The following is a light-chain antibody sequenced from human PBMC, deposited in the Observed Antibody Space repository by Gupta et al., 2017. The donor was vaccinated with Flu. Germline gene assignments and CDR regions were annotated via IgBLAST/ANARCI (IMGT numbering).Light chain of an antibody. Sequence: DIQMTQSPSTLSASVGDFITITCRASQAINNWLAWYQQKPGKAPKLLIYEASSLETGVPSRFSGSGSGTEFTLTISSLQPDDFATYYCQQENNYPLTFGGGTKVEIK. CDR1: QAINNW. CDR3: QQENNYPLT. V-gene: IGKV1-5*03. CDR2: EAS. J-gene: IGKJ4*01.